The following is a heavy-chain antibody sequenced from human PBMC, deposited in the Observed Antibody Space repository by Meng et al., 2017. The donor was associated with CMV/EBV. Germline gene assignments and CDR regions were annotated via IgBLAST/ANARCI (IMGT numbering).Heavy chain of an antibody. CDR1: GFTFDDYA. J-gene: IGHJ6*02. V-gene: IGHV3-9*01. D-gene: IGHD3-3*01. CDR2: ISWNSGSI. Sequence: GGSLRPSCAASGFTFDDYAMHWVRQVPGKGLEWVSGISWNSGSIGYADSVKGRFTISRDNAKNSLYLQMNSLRAEDTAFYYCAKVLKHYTDYYQYGMDVWGQGTTVTVSS. CDR3: AKVLKHYTDYYQYGMDV.